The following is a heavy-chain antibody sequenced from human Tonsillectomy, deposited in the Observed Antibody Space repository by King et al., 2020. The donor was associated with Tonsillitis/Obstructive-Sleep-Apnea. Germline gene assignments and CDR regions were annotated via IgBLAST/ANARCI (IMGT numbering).Heavy chain of an antibody. Sequence: VQLVESGGGVVQPGRSLRLSCAASGFTFSSHGMHWVRQAPGKGLEWVAAIWFDGGNKYYADSVKGRFTISRDNSKNTLYLQMNSLRAEDTAVYYCARETCSTTSCYGAEAEHFQHWGQGTLVTVSS. CDR1: GFTFSSHG. CDR3: ARETCSTTSCYGAEAEHFQH. CDR2: IWFDGGNK. D-gene: IGHD2-2*01. J-gene: IGHJ1*01. V-gene: IGHV3-33*01.